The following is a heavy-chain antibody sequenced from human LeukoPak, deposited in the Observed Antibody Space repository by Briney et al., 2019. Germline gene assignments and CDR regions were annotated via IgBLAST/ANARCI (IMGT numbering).Heavy chain of an antibody. CDR2: INPNSGGT. D-gene: IGHD1-7*01. Sequence: ASVKVSCKASGYTFTGYYMHWVRQAPGQGLEWMGWINPNSGGTNYAQKFQGRVTMTRDTSISTAYMELSRLRSDDTAVYYCARGSITGTRLAGAFDIWGQGTMVTVSS. V-gene: IGHV1-2*02. J-gene: IGHJ3*02. CDR1: GYTFTGYY. CDR3: ARGSITGTRLAGAFDI.